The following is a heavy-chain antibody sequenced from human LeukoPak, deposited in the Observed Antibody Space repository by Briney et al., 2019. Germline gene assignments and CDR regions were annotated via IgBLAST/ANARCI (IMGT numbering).Heavy chain of an antibody. V-gene: IGHV3-48*03. J-gene: IGHJ4*02. Sequence: GALRLSCAASGFTFSGYEMNWVRQAPGKGLEWVSYISNTGGTIYYADSVKGRFTISRDNAKNLLYLQMNSLRVEDTAIYYCARDQLPDYWGQGTLVTVSS. CDR2: ISNTGGTI. D-gene: IGHD1-26*01. CDR3: ARDQLPDY. CDR1: GFTFSGYE.